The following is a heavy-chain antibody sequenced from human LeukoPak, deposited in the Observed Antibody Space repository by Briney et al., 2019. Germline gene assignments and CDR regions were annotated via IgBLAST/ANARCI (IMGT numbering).Heavy chain of an antibody. V-gene: IGHV3-48*03. CDR1: GFTFSTYE. CDR3: ARFVRGGSNSMPSFDY. D-gene: IGHD1-26*01. CDR2: INSGANTI. Sequence: PGGSLRLSCAASGFTFSTYEMNWVRQAPGKGREWVSYINSGANTIFYADSVKGRFTISRDNAKNSLYLQMNSLRAEDTAVYYCARFVRGGSNSMPSFDYWGQGTLVTVSS. J-gene: IGHJ4*02.